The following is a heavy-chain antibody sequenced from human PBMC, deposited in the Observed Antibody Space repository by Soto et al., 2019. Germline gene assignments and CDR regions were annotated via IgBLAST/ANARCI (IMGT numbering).Heavy chain of an antibody. D-gene: IGHD3-10*01. Sequence: QITLKESGPTLVKPTQTLTLTCTFSGFSLSTSGVGVGWIRQPPGKALEWLALIYWDDDKRYSPSLKSRLTSTKDTSKNQVVLTMTNMDPVDTATYYCAHSRYRGSGSYPHYYYYGMDVWGQGTTVTVSS. V-gene: IGHV2-5*02. CDR1: GFSLSTSGVG. J-gene: IGHJ6*02. CDR2: IYWDDDK. CDR3: AHSRYRGSGSYPHYYYYGMDV.